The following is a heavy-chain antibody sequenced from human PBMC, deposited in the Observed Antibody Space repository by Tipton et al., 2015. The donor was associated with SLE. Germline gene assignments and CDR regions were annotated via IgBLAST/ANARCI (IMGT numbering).Heavy chain of an antibody. CDR2: ISSSSSYI. CDR3: ARDNDVARAFDI. J-gene: IGHJ3*02. V-gene: IGHV3-21*01. Sequence: LSLTCAASGFTFSSYSMNWVRQAPGKGLEWVSSISSSSSYIYYADSVKGRFTISRDNAKNSLYLQMNSLRAEDTAVYYCARDNDVARAFDIWGQGTMVTVSS. D-gene: IGHD1-1*01. CDR1: GFTFSSYS.